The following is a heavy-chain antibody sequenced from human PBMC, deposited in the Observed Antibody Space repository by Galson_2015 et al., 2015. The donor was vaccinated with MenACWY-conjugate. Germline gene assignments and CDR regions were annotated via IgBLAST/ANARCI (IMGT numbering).Heavy chain of an antibody. CDR1: GYTFISYG. CDR2: ISAYNGNT. D-gene: IGHD3-3*01. CDR3: ARSDFWSGSTDAFDI. Sequence: AEVKRPGASVKVSCKASGYTFISYGISWVRQAPGQGLEWMGWISAYNGNTNYAQKLQGRVTMTTDTSTSTAYMELRSLRSDDTAVYYCARSDFWSGSTDAFDIWGQGTMVTVSS. J-gene: IGHJ3*02. V-gene: IGHV1-18*04.